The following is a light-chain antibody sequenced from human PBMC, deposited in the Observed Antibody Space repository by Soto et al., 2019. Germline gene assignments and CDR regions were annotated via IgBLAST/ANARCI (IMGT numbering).Light chain of an antibody. Sequence: ENVLTQSPGTLSLSPGERATLSCRASQSISSSYLAWYQQKPGQTPRLLIYHASSSATGIPDRFSGSGSGTDFTLTISRLEPEDFAVYYCQQYGDSLLTFGGGTKVEIK. CDR2: HAS. CDR3: QQYGDSLLT. V-gene: IGKV3-20*01. J-gene: IGKJ4*01. CDR1: QSISSSY.